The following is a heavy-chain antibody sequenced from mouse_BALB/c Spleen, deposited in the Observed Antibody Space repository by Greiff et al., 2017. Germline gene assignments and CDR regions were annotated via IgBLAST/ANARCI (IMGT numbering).Heavy chain of an antibody. J-gene: IGHJ3*01. V-gene: IGHV1-18*01. CDR3: ARFPMITAWFAY. CDR1: GYTFTEYT. Sequence: EVMLVESGPELVKPGASVKISCKTSGYTFTEYTMHWVKQSHGKSLEWIGGINPNNGGTSYNQKFKGKATLTVDKSSSTAYMELRSLTSEDSAVYYCARFPMITAWFAYWGQGTLVTVSA. D-gene: IGHD2-4*01. CDR2: INPNNGGT.